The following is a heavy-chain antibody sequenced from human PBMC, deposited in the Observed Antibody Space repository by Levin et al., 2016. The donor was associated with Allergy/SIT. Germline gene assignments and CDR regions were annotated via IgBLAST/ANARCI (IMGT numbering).Heavy chain of an antibody. Sequence: SETLSLTCTVSGGSISSHYWSWIRQPPAKGLEWIGHIYYSGGTQYNPSLKSRLTISLDTSKNQFSLKLNSVTAADTAVYYCARDRGSSQYYVDYWGRGTLVTVSS. J-gene: IGHJ4*02. CDR3: ARDRGSSQYYVDY. V-gene: IGHV4-59*11. CDR2: IYYSGGT. CDR1: GGSISSHY. D-gene: IGHD1-26*01.